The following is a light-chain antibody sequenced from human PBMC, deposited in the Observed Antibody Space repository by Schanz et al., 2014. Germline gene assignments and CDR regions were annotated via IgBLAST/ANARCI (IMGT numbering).Light chain of an antibody. CDR2: DVS. V-gene: IGKV3D-15*01. CDR3: QQYNYWPDT. Sequence: EIVLTQSPATLSMSPGDRATLSCRASQSVRTYLAWFQQKPGLAPRPLIYDVSSRATGIPDRFSGSGSGTEFTLTISSLQSEDSAVYYCQQYNYWPDTFGQGTKLEIK. CDR1: QSVRTY. J-gene: IGKJ2*01.